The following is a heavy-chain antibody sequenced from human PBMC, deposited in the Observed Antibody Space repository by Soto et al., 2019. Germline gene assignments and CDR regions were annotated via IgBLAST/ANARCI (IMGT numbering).Heavy chain of an antibody. Sequence: AGPTLVNPTQTLTLTCTFSGFSLSTSGMCVSWIRQPPGKALEWLARIDWDDDKYYSTSLRTRLTISKDTSKNQVVLTMTNMDPVDTATYYCARLRAPQVTIDDWGQGTLVTVSS. CDR1: GFSLSTSGMC. V-gene: IGHV2-70*11. D-gene: IGHD2-21*02. CDR2: IDWDDDK. CDR3: ARLRAPQVTIDD. J-gene: IGHJ4*02.